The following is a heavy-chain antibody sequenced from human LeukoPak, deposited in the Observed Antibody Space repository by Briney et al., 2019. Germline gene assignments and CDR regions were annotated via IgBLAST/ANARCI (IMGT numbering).Heavy chain of an antibody. J-gene: IGHJ4*02. CDR2: ISGGGGST. V-gene: IGHV3-23*01. D-gene: IGHD5-18*01. CDR3: AKDTAQGYTYGTIEQDY. Sequence: QPGGSLRLSCAASGFTFSSYAMSWVRQAPGKGLEWVSAISGGGGSTYYADSVKGRFTISRDNSKNTLYLQMNSLRAEDSAVYYCAKDTAQGYTYGTIEQDYWGQGTRVTVSS. CDR1: GFTFSSYA.